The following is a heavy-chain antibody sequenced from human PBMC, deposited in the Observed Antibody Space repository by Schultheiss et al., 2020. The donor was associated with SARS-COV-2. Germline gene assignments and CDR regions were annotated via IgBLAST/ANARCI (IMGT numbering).Heavy chain of an antibody. CDR1: GGSISSGGYY. Sequence: LRLSCTVSGGSISSGGYYWSWIRQHPGKGLEWIGYIYYSGGTYYNPSLQSRVTIPVDRSKKQFSLKLSSVTAADTAVYYCARRSGITGNLGWFDPWGQGTLVTVSS. V-gene: IGHV4-31*03. CDR3: ARRSGITGNLGWFDP. CDR2: IYYSGGT. D-gene: IGHD1-20*01. J-gene: IGHJ5*02.